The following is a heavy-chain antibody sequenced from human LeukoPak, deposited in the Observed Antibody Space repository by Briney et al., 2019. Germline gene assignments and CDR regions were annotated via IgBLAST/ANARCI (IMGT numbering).Heavy chain of an antibody. V-gene: IGHV3-9*01. CDR1: GFTFNDYA. D-gene: IGHD2/OR15-2a*01. CDR2: ISWNSGNI. CDR3: AKDAYGGATFFYYMDV. J-gene: IGHJ6*03. Sequence: PGRSLRLSCAGSGFTFNDYAMHWVRHTPGKGLEWVSGISWNSGNIAYADFVGGRFTISRDNAKNSLSLQMNSLSDEDTAVCYCAKDAYGGATFFYYMDVWGKGTTVTVSS.